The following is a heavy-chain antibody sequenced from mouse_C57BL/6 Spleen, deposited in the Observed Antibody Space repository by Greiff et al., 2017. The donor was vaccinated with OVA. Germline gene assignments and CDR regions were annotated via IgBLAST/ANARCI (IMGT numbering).Heavy chain of an antibody. CDR2: IYPRSGNT. D-gene: IGHD1-1*01. Sequence: LVESGAELARPGASVKLSCKASGYTFTSYGISWVKQRTGQGLEWIGEIYPRSGNTYYNEKFKGKATLTADKSSSTAYMELRSLTSEDSAVYFCARGDGSSYYAMDYWGQGTSVTVSS. J-gene: IGHJ4*01. V-gene: IGHV1-81*01. CDR3: ARGDGSSYYAMDY. CDR1: GYTFTSYG.